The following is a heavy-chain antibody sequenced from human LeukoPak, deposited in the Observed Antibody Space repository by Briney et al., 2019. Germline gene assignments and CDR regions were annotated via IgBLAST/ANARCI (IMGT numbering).Heavy chain of an antibody. V-gene: IGHV4-59*08. CDR2: IHDSWSA. J-gene: IGHJ2*01. D-gene: IGHD3-22*01. Sequence: TSETLSLTCIDSGGYISSSFWSWLRQPPGKGLEWIGNIHDSWSANFSPSLKSRVTISVDTSKNKFSLKLSSVTAADTAVYYCARHVGHYDGSGYYYDWYFDLWGRGTLVTVSS. CDR3: ARHVGHYDGSGYYYDWYFDL. CDR1: GGYISSSF.